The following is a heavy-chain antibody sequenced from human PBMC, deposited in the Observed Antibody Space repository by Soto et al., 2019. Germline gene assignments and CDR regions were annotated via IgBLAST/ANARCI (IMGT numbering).Heavy chain of an antibody. J-gene: IGHJ5*02. CDR3: AREAVTPIWFDP. D-gene: IGHD6-19*01. V-gene: IGHV1-69*13. CDR1: GGTFSSYA. CDR2: IIPIFGTA. Sequence: GPSVKVSCKASGGTFSSYAISWVRQAPGQGLEWMGGIIPIFGTANYAQKFQGRVTITADESTSTAYMELSSLRSEDTAVYYCAREAVTPIWFDPWGQGTLVTSPQ.